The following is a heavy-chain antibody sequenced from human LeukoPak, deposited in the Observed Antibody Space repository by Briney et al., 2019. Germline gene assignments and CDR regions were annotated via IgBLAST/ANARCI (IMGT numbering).Heavy chain of an antibody. D-gene: IGHD2-2*01. CDR1: GFTFSSYA. CDR3: AKGKIPADLPKYYFDQ. Sequence: GGSLRLSCAASGFTFSSYAMSWVRLAPGKGLECVSGISGSGSSTYYADSVKGRFTISRDNSKNTLYLQMSSLRAEDTALYYCAKGKIPADLPKYYFDQWGQGTLVTVSS. J-gene: IGHJ4*02. CDR2: ISGSGSST. V-gene: IGHV3-23*01.